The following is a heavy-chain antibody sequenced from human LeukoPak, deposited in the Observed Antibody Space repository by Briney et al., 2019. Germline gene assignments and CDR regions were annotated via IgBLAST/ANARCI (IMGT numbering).Heavy chain of an antibody. CDR1: GYTFTGYY. V-gene: IGHV1-2*02. J-gene: IGHJ4*02. CDR2: INPNSGGT. CDR3: ARGGIVVVPADFDY. D-gene: IGHD2-2*01. Sequence: GASVKVSCKASGYTFTGYYMHWVRQAPGQGLEWMGWINPNSGGTNYAQKFQGRVTMARDTSISTAYMELSRLRSDDTAVYYCARGGIVVVPADFDYWAQGTLVTVSS.